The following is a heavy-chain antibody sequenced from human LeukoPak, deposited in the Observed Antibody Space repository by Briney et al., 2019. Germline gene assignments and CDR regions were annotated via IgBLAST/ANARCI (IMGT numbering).Heavy chain of an antibody. CDR3: AGRYSSSWPFDY. V-gene: IGHV4-34*01. CDR1: GGSFSGYY. CDR2: INHSGST. D-gene: IGHD6-13*01. Sequence: SETLSLTCAVYGGSFSGYYWSWIRQPPGKGLEWIGEINHSGSTNYNPSLKSRVTISVDTSKNQFSLKLSSVTAADTAVYYCAGRYSSSWPFDYWGQGTLVTVSS. J-gene: IGHJ4*02.